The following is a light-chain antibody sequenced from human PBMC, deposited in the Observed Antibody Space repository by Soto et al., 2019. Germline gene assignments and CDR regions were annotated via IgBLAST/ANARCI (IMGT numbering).Light chain of an antibody. CDR1: QNILYNSKNKNY. CDR2: WAS. CDR3: QQYYSTPNT. V-gene: IGKV4-1*01. J-gene: IGKJ2*01. Sequence: DIVMTQSPDSLAVSLGERATINCKSSQNILYNSKNKNYLAWYQQKPGQPPKLLFYWASTRASGVPDRFSGSGSGTDFTVTISSLQAEDVALYYCQQYYSTPNTFGQGTKLEI.